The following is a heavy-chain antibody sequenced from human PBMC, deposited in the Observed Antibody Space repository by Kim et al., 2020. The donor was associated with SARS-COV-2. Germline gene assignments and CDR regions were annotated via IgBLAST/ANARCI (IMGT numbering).Heavy chain of an antibody. V-gene: IGHV3-15*01. D-gene: IGHD3-10*01. CDR2: IKSKIDGGTT. Sequence: GGSLRLSCAASGFSCSNAWMTWVRQAPGKGLEWVGRIKSKIDGGTTDYAAPVKGRFTISRDDSKNTLYLQMNSLKTEDTAVYYCSTLIGYYGSGSYYRSNDYRGQGTLVTVSS. CDR1: GFSCSNAW. CDR3: STLIGYYGSGSYYRSNDY. J-gene: IGHJ4*02.